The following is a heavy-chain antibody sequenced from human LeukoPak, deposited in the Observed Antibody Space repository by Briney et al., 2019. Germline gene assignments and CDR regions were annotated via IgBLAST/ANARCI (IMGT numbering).Heavy chain of an antibody. CDR3: AREYSGYVYYYYMDV. Sequence: SETLSLTCTVSGYSISSGYYWGWIRQPPGKGLEWIGSIYHSGSTYYNPSLKSRVTISVDTSKNQFSLKLSSVTAADTAVYYCAREYSGYVYYYYMDVWGKGTTVTISS. CDR1: GYSISSGYY. J-gene: IGHJ6*03. D-gene: IGHD5-12*01. CDR2: IYHSGST. V-gene: IGHV4-38-2*02.